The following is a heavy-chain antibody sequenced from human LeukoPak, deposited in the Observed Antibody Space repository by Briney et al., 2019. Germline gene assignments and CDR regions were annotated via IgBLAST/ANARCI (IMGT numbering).Heavy chain of an antibody. Sequence: PSETLSLTCAVYGGSFSGYYWSWIRQPPGKGLEWIGEINHSGSTNYNPSLKSRVTISVDTSKNQFSLKLSSVTAADTAVYYCARVLEGSSGQHWYFDLWGRGTLVTVSS. V-gene: IGHV4-34*01. CDR1: GGSFSGYY. CDR2: INHSGST. D-gene: IGHD6-19*01. J-gene: IGHJ2*01. CDR3: ARVLEGSSGQHWYFDL.